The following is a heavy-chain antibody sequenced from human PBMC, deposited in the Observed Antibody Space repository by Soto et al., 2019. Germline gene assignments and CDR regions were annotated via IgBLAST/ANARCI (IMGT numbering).Heavy chain of an antibody. Sequence: SETLSLTCTVSGGSISSSSYYWGWIRQPPGKGLEWIGSIYYSGSTYYNPSLKSRVTISVDTSKNQFSLKLSSVTAADTAVYYCARHWGSFGELLNWFDPWGQGTLVTVSS. CDR1: GGSISSSSYY. D-gene: IGHD3-10*01. CDR3: ARHWGSFGELLNWFDP. V-gene: IGHV4-39*01. CDR2: IYYSGST. J-gene: IGHJ5*02.